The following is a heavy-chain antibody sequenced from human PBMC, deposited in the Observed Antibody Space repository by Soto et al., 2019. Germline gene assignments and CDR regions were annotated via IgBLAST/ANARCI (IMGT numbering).Heavy chain of an antibody. CDR3: GQGGYSYGSGVGY. D-gene: IGHD3-10*01. CDR1: GGTFSSYA. J-gene: IGHJ4*02. Sequence: QVQLVQSGAEVKKPGSSVKVSCKASGGTFSSYAIGWVRQAPGQGLEWMGGVIPIFGTAHYAQKFQGRVTITADESTSRAYMELSSLRSEDMAVDYWGQGGYSYGSGVGYWGQGTLVTVSS. V-gene: IGHV1-69*01. CDR2: VIPIFGTA.